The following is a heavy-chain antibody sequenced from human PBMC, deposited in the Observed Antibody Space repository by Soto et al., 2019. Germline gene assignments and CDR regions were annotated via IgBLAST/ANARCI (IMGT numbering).Heavy chain of an antibody. CDR3: AKDPRLHRPGYFDY. V-gene: IGHV3-23*01. CDR1: GFTFSSYA. J-gene: IGHJ4*02. D-gene: IGHD3-16*01. Sequence: EVQLLESGGGLVQPGGSLRLSCAASGFTFSSYAMSWVRQAPGKWLEWVSAISGSGGSTYYADSVKGRFTISRDNSKNTLYLQMSSLSAEDTAVYYCAKDPRLHRPGYFDYWGQGTLVTVSS. CDR2: ISGSGGST.